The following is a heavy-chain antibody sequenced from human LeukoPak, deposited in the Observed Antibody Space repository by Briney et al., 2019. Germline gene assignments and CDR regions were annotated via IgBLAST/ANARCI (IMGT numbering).Heavy chain of an antibody. D-gene: IGHD2-2*01. CDR2: IRYDGSNK. V-gene: IGHV3-30*02. Sequence: GGSLRLSCAASGFTFSSYGMHWVRQAPGKGLEWVAFIRYDGSNKYYADSVKGRFTISRDNSKNTLYLQMNSLRAEDTAVYYCAKVERTDIVVVPADADYWGQGTLVTVSS. J-gene: IGHJ4*02. CDR1: GFTFSSYG. CDR3: AKVERTDIVVVPADADY.